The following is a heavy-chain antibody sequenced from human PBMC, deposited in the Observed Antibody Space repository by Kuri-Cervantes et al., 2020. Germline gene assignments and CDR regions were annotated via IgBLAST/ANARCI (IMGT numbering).Heavy chain of an antibody. CDR3: ARDRVAAGPYFDY. Sequence: ASVKVSCKASGYTFTSYYMHWVRQAPGQGLEWMGIINPSGGSTSYAQKFQGRVTITADKSTSTAYMELSSLRSEDTAVYYCARDRVAAGPYFDYWGQGTLVTVSS. D-gene: IGHD6-13*01. CDR2: INPSGGST. V-gene: IGHV1-46*01. CDR1: GYTFTSYY. J-gene: IGHJ4*02.